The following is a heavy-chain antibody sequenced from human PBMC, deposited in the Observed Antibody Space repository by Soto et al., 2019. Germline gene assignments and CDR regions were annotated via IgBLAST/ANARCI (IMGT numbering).Heavy chain of an antibody. Sequence: SETLSLTCTVSGGSISSYYWSWIRQPPGKGLEWIGYIYYSGSTNYNPSLKSRVTISVDTSKNQFSLKLSSVTAADTAVYYCARAYPREAAYCGGDCYYYFDYWGQGTLVTVSS. J-gene: IGHJ4*02. V-gene: IGHV4-59*01. D-gene: IGHD2-21*01. CDR1: GGSISSYY. CDR3: ARAYPREAAYCGGDCYYYFDY. CDR2: IYYSGST.